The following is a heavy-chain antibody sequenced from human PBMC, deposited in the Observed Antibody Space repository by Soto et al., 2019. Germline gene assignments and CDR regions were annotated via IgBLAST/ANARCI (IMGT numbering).Heavy chain of an antibody. CDR3: ARGYQWELLKEGGDWFDP. D-gene: IGHD1-26*01. J-gene: IGHJ5*02. CDR1: GGSISSGGYY. CDR2: IYYSGST. Sequence: SETLSLTCTVSGGSISSGGYYWSWIRQHPGKGLEWIGYIYYSGSTYYSPSLKSRVTISVDTSKNQFSLKLSSVTAADTAVYYCARGYQWELLKEGGDWFDPWGQGPLVTVYS. V-gene: IGHV4-31*03.